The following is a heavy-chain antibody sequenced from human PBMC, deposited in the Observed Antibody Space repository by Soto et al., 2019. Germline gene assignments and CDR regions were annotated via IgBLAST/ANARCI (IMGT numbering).Heavy chain of an antibody. J-gene: IGHJ4*02. CDR1: GGSFSGYY. CDR2: INHSGST. V-gene: IGHV4-34*01. CDR3: ARSQMTTVTTFDY. Sequence: TLSLTCAVYGGSFSGYYWSWIRQPPGKGLEWIGEINHSGSTNYNPSLKSRVTISVDTSKNQFSLKLSSVTAADTAVYYCARSQMTTVTTFDYWGQGTLVTVSS. D-gene: IGHD4-17*01.